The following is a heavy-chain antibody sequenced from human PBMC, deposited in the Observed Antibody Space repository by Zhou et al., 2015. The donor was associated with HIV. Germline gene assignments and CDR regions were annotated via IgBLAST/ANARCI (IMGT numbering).Heavy chain of an antibody. CDR1: GFAFSDYG. V-gene: IGHV3-23*04. CDR2: ISGSGGST. CDR3: APDAMDY. Sequence: VQLVESGGHLVKLGGSLRLSCLASGFAFSDYGMCWVRQAPGKGLEWVSAISGSGGSTYYADSVKGRFTVSRDNSKNTLYLQMNSLRAEDTAVYYCAPDAMDYWGQGTLVTVSS. J-gene: IGHJ4*02. D-gene: IGHD2-2*01.